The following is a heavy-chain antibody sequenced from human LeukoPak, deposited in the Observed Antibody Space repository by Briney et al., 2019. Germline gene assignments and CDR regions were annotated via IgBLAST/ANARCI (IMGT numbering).Heavy chain of an antibody. CDR3: AKDMEVGATSDGSDY. CDR1: GFTFDDYA. D-gene: IGHD1-26*01. CDR2: ISWNSGSI. V-gene: IGHV3-9*01. J-gene: IGHJ4*02. Sequence: GGSLRLSCAASGFTFDDYAMHWVRHAPGKGLEWVSGISWNSGSIGYADSVKGRFTISRDNAKNSLYLQMNSLRAEDTALYYCAKDMEVGATSDGSDYWGQGTLVTVSS.